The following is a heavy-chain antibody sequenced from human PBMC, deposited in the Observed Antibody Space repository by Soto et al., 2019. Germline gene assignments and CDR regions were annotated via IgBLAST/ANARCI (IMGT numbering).Heavy chain of an antibody. Sequence: GGSLRLSCAASGFTFSSYGIHWVRQAPGKGLEWVAVISYDGSKKNYLDSVKGRFTISRDNSKNTMYLEINSLRAEDTAIYYCAKDTYYHDTSGYYVFDYWGQGTLVTVSS. D-gene: IGHD3-22*01. CDR2: ISYDGSKK. V-gene: IGHV3-30*18. CDR3: AKDTYYHDTSGYYVFDY. CDR1: GFTFSSYG. J-gene: IGHJ4*02.